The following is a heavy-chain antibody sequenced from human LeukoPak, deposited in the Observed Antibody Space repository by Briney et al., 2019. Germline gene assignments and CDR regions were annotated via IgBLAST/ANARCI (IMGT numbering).Heavy chain of an antibody. J-gene: IGHJ4*02. Sequence: ETLSLTCAVYGGSFSGYYWSWVRQAPGKGLEWVANIKQDGSEKYYVDSVKGRFTISRDNAKNSLYLQMNSLRAEDTAVYYCAREGPSVTPYYWGQGTLVTVSS. CDR3: AREGPSVTPYY. D-gene: IGHD4-17*01. CDR1: GGSFSGYY. V-gene: IGHV3-7*01. CDR2: IKQDGSEK.